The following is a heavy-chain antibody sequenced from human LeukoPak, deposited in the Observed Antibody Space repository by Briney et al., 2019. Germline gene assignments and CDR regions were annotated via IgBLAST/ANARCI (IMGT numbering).Heavy chain of an antibody. Sequence: PGGSLRLSCAASGFTFRSYAMHWVRQAPGKGLEWVAVISYDGSNKYYADSVNDRFTISRDNSKNTLYLQMNRLRAEATAVYYCARETEMATITDYWGQGTLVTVSS. J-gene: IGHJ4*02. CDR3: ARETEMATITDY. CDR1: GFTFRSYA. CDR2: ISYDGSNK. D-gene: IGHD5-24*01. V-gene: IGHV3-30*04.